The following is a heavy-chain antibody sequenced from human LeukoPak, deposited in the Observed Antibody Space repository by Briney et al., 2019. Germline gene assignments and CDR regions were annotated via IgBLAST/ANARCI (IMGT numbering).Heavy chain of an antibody. CDR1: GFAFSNYD. Sequence: PGGSLRLSCAASGFAFSNYDMHWVRQAPGKGLEWVVFTRYDGTNKYYVDSVKGRFTISRDNSKNTLYLQMNSLRAEDTAVYYCAKVRLVPAAMLDYWGQGTLVTVSS. D-gene: IGHD2-2*01. J-gene: IGHJ4*02. CDR2: TRYDGTNK. CDR3: AKVRLVPAAMLDY. V-gene: IGHV3-30*02.